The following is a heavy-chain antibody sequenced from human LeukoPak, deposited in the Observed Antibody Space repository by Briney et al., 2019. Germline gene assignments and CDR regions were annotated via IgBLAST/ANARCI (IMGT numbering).Heavy chain of an antibody. V-gene: IGHV3-23*01. D-gene: IGHD4-17*01. J-gene: IGHJ4*02. CDR3: AKGGYGDYDY. CDR2: ISGSGGST. Sequence: GASLRLSCAASGFTFSSYAMSWVRQAPGKELEWVSAISGSGGSTYYADSVKGRFTISRDNSKNTLYLQMNSLRAEDTAVYYCAKGGYGDYDYWGQGTLVTVSS. CDR1: GFTFSSYA.